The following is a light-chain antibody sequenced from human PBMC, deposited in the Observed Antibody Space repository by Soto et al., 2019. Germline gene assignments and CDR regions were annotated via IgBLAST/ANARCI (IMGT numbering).Light chain of an antibody. CDR2: ATS. CDR1: QGIRND. CDR3: LQDYTYPRT. Sequence: AIQMTQSPSSLSASVGDTVTITCRASQGIRNDLGWYQQKPGKAPKLLIFATSTLQNGVPSRFSGSGFGKDFTLTISGLQPEDFATFYCLQDYTYPRTFGPGTKVDLK. V-gene: IGKV1-6*01. J-gene: IGKJ3*01.